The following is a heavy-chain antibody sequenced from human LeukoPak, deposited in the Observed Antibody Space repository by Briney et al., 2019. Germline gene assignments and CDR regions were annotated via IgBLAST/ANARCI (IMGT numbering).Heavy chain of an antibody. Sequence: SETLSLTCTVSDDSVSGDSYYWSWIRQPPGKGLEWIGYIYYSGSTNYNPSLKSRVTISVDTSKNQFSLKLSSVTAADTAVYYCARVYYDSSGPFDIWGQGTMVTVSS. J-gene: IGHJ3*02. CDR1: DDSVSGDSYY. V-gene: IGHV4-61*01. D-gene: IGHD3-22*01. CDR2: IYYSGST. CDR3: ARVYYDSSGPFDI.